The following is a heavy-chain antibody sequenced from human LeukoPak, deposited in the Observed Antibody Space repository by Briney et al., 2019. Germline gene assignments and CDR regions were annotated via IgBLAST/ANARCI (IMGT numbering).Heavy chain of an antibody. CDR2: ISGSGGDT. V-gene: IGHV3-23*01. CDR3: ARSGSYYQVYYMDV. D-gene: IGHD3-10*01. J-gene: IGHJ6*03. CDR1: GFTFSSHG. Sequence: GGSLRLSCAASGFTFSSHGMSWVRRGPGKGLEWVSGISGSGGDTYYADSVKGRFTISRDNSKNTLYLQMNSLRAEDTAVYYCARSGSYYQVYYMDVWGKGTTVTISS.